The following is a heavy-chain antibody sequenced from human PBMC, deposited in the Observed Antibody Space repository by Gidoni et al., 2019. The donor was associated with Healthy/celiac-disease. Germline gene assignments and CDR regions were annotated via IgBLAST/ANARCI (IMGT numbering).Heavy chain of an antibody. Sequence: QVQLQQWGAGLLKPSETLSLTCAVYGGSFSGYYWSWIRQPPGKGLEWIGEINHSGSTNYNPSLKSRVTISVDTSKNQFALKLSSVTAAETAVYYCARWEMATAVDYWGQGTLVTVSS. D-gene: IGHD5-18*01. CDR1: GGSFSGYY. CDR3: ARWEMATAVDY. J-gene: IGHJ4*02. CDR2: INHSGST. V-gene: IGHV4-34*01.